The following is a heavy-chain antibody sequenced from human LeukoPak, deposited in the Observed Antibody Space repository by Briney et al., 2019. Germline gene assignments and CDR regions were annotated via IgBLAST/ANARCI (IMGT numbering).Heavy chain of an antibody. CDR1: GGSISSSNW. Sequence: KPSETLSLTCAVSGGSISSSNWWSWVRQPPGKGLEWIGEIYHSGSTNYNPSLKSRVTISVDKSKNQFSLKLSSVTAADTAVYYCARGIVVVPAAKRYYYYMDVWGKGTTVTISS. CDR3: ARGIVVVPAAKRYYYYMDV. J-gene: IGHJ6*03. CDR2: IYHSGST. V-gene: IGHV4-4*02. D-gene: IGHD2-2*01.